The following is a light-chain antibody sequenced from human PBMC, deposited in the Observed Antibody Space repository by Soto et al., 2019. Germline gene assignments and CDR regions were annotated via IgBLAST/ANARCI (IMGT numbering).Light chain of an antibody. V-gene: IGKV1-5*03. Sequence: DIQMTQSPSTLSASVGDRVTITCRASKSISGWLAWYQLKPGRAPKLLISQTSTLESGVPSRFSGSGSATEFTLTIISLQPDDLATYYCQQYITYSTFGQGTKVEIK. CDR2: QTS. CDR3: QQYITYST. J-gene: IGKJ1*01. CDR1: KSISGW.